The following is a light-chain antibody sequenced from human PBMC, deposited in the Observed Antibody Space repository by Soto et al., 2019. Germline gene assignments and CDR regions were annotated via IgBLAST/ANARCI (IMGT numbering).Light chain of an antibody. Sequence: EIVLTQSPATLSLSPGERATLSCRASQSVSSYLAWYQQKPGQGPRLLIYDASNRAAGIPARFSGSGSGTDFTLPISSLEPEDFAVYYCQQRSNWPQITFGQGTRLEIK. CDR2: DAS. CDR1: QSVSSY. CDR3: QQRSNWPQIT. V-gene: IGKV3-11*01. J-gene: IGKJ5*01.